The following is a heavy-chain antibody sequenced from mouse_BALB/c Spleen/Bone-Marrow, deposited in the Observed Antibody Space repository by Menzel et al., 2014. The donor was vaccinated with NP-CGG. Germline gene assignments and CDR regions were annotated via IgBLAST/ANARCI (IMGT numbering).Heavy chain of an antibody. D-gene: IGHD2-10*02. CDR1: GYPFSSYW. CDR2: IYPGDGET. Sequence: QVQLQQSGAEPVRPGSSVKISCKASGYPFSSYWMNWAKQRPGQGLEWIGQIYPGDGETNYNGRFKGNATLTADKSSSTAYMQLISLTSEDSAIYFCARKYGDHWGQGTTLTVSS. CDR3: ARKYGDH. V-gene: IGHV1-80*01. J-gene: IGHJ2*01.